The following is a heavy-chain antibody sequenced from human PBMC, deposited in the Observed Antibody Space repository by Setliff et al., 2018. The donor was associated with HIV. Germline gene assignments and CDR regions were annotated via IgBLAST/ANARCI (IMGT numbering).Heavy chain of an antibody. J-gene: IGHJ4*02. CDR1: GFTFSSYW. CDR2: IKEDGSEK. V-gene: IGHV3-7*03. CDR3: ARDLAY. Sequence: PGGSLRLSCAASGFTFSSYWMSWVRQAPGKGLEWVANIKEDGSEKYYVDSVKGRFTISRDNAQNSLYLQMSSLKVEVTAVYYCARDLAYWGQGTLVTVSS.